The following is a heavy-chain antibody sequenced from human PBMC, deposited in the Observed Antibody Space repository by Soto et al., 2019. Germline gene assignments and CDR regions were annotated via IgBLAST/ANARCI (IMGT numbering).Heavy chain of an antibody. J-gene: IGHJ4*02. D-gene: IGHD6-19*01. CDR2: IIPIFETA. Sequence: VASVKVSCKAYGGTFKSFTFTWVRQAPGQGLEWMGGIIPIFETANYAQKFQDRVTITADESTGTVYMELSSLRSADTAVYYCAPNAVSGWSFDYWGQGTVVTVS. CDR1: GGTFKSFT. V-gene: IGHV1-69*13. CDR3: APNAVSGWSFDY.